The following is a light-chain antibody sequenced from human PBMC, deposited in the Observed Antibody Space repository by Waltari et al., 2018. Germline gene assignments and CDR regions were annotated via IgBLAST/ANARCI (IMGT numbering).Light chain of an antibody. CDR1: ALSKKY. J-gene: IGLJ3*02. V-gene: IGLV3-10*01. CDR2: EDI. Sequence: SYELTQPPSVSVSPGQTARSTCAGDALSKKYAYWYQQNPGPAPVLVIYEDIKRPTGIPERFSGSSSGTTATLTISGAHVDDEADYYCYSTDFSGHDRVFGGGTKLTIL. CDR3: YSTDFSGHDRV.